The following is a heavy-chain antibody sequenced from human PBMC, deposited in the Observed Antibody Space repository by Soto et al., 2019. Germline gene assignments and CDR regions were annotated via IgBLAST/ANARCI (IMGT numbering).Heavy chain of an antibody. V-gene: IGHV4-34*01. CDR1: GGSFSGYY. J-gene: IGHJ4*02. Sequence: SETLSLTCAVYGGSFSGYYWSWIRQPPGKGLEWIGEINHSGSTNYNPSLKSRVTISVDTSKNQFSLKLSSVTAADTAVYYCARAPQGGVAADYWGQGTLVTVSS. D-gene: IGHD3-16*01. CDR3: ARAPQGGVAADY. CDR2: INHSGST.